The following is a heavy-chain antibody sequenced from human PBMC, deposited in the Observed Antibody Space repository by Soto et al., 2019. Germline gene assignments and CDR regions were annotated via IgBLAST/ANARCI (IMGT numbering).Heavy chain of an antibody. Sequence: GASVQVSCKASGYTFTSYGISWVRQAPGQGLEWMGWISAYNGNTNYAQKLQGRVTMTTDTSTSTAYMELRSLRSDDTAVYYCAGVGTIFGVVIPSDNWFDPWGQGTLVTVSS. CDR2: ISAYNGNT. CDR1: GYTFTSYG. V-gene: IGHV1-18*04. CDR3: AGVGTIFGVVIPSDNWFDP. D-gene: IGHD3-3*01. J-gene: IGHJ5*02.